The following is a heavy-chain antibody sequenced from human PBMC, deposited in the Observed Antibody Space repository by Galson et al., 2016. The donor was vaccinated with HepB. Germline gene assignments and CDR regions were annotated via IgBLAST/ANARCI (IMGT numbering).Heavy chain of an antibody. CDR2: MSYSGST. CDR1: GDSISSSSYY. J-gene: IGHJ4*02. D-gene: IGHD3-10*01. Sequence: SETLSLTCTVSGDSISSSSYYWGWIRQPPGKGLELIATMSYSGSTYYNPSLEGRVTMSVDTSKNQFSLKLSSVTAADTAVYFCARVLPWFGEVSNYFDLWGQGTLVTVSS. V-gene: IGHV4-39*01. CDR3: ARVLPWFGEVSNYFDL.